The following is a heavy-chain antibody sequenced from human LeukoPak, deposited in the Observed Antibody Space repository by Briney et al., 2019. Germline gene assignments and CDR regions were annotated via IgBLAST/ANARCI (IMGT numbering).Heavy chain of an antibody. V-gene: IGHV1-69*06. CDR2: IIPIFGTP. Sequence: GSSVKVSYKASGGTFSRYAISWVRQAPGQGLEWMGGIIPIFGTPNYAQKFQGRVTITADKTTSTVYMDVSSLRSEDTGVYYCARLVVPAARGDYYYYGMDVWGKGTTVIVSS. CDR3: ARLVVPAARGDYYYYGMDV. D-gene: IGHD2-2*01. CDR1: GGTFSRYA. J-gene: IGHJ6*04.